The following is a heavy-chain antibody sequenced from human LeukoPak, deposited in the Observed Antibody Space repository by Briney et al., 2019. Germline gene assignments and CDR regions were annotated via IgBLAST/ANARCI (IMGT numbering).Heavy chain of an antibody. J-gene: IGHJ4*02. D-gene: IGHD2-21*01. CDR3: AKSDCGSDGCKLLNY. CDR1: GFIFSHYT. V-gene: IGHV3-23*01. Sequence: GGSLRLSCAASGFIFSHYTMTWVRQAPGKGLEWVSSINGSGDATRYADSVMGRFTISRDNSKNTVSLQMNSLRAEVTAVYYCAKSDCGSDGCKLLNYWGQGTLVTASS. CDR2: INGSGDAT.